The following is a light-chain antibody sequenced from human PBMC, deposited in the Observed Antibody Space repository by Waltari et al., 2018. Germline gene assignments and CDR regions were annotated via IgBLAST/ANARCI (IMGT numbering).Light chain of an antibody. V-gene: IGKV1-5*03. J-gene: IGKJ2*01. CDR2: QSS. CDR1: QSIDDW. CDR3: QEYNTNDYT. Sequence: DIQMTQSPSTLSASVGDTVIITCQASQSIDDWLAWYQQRPGTAPKLLIYQSSNLESGVPSRCSGSGSGTEFSLTIRSLQPEDFATYYCQEYNTNDYTFGQGTKLEIK.